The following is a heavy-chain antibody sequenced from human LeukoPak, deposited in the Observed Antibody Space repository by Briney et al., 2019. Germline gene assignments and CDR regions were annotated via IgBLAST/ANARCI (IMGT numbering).Heavy chain of an antibody. CDR1: GFTFSSYS. Sequence: GRSLRLSCAASGFTFSSYSMHWVREAPGKGLEWVAVISHDGSIKYYEDSVKGRFTISRDNAKNTLYLQMNSLRAEDTAVYYCASPMVYADDAFDIWGQGTMVTVSP. D-gene: IGHD2-8*01. J-gene: IGHJ3*02. CDR2: ISHDGSIK. CDR3: ASPMVYADDAFDI. V-gene: IGHV3-30*03.